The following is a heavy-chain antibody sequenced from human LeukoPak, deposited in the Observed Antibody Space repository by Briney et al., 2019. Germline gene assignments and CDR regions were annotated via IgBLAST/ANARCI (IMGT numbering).Heavy chain of an antibody. CDR2: ISRSGIT. Sequence: PSETLSLTCSVSGFSVNNSDYWAWVRQPPGKRLEWIGNISRSGITSYNPSLNSRITISVDRPKNQISLKVRSATAADTAIYYCARVSVAHEIVAWDYFESWGQGTLVTVSP. V-gene: IGHV4-38-2*02. J-gene: IGHJ4*02. D-gene: IGHD2-15*01. CDR3: ARVSVAHEIVAWDYFES. CDR1: GFSVNNSDY.